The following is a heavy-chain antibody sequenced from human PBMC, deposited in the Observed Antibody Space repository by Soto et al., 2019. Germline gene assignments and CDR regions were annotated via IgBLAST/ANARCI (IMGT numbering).Heavy chain of an antibody. V-gene: IGHV4-39*01. CDR1: GGSISRSCYY. CDR2: IYYSGST. CDR3: ARPLGSGWPFDY. J-gene: IGHJ4*02. Sequence: SETLSLTCTVSGGSISRSCYYWGWIRQPPGKGLEWIGSIYYSGSTYYNPSLKSRVTISVDTSKNQFSLKLSSVTAADTAVYYCARPLGSGWPFDYWGQGTLVTVSS. D-gene: IGHD6-19*01.